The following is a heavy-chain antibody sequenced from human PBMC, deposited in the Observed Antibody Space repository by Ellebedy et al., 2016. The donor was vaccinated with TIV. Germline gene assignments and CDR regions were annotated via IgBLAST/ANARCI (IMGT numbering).Heavy chain of an antibody. CDR1: GGSMSSHY. CDR3: ARDWCIVVAGRGWFDP. Sequence: SETLSLTCSVSGGSMSSHYWSRIRQAAGKELEWIGCIYTSGSTNYNPSLKSRVTMSRDMSKNQFSLRLSSVTAADTAVYYCARDWCIVVAGRGWFDPWGQGTLVTVSS. D-gene: IGHD6-19*01. J-gene: IGHJ5*02. CDR2: IYTSGST. V-gene: IGHV4-4*07.